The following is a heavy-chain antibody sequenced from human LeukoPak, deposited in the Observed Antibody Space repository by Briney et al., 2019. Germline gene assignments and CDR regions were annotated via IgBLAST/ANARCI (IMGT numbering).Heavy chain of an antibody. CDR2: ISTDNGNT. J-gene: IGHJ4*02. Sequence: ASVKVSCKASNYAFTSYGFSWVRQAPGQGLEWLGWISTDNGNTNYAQKFQGRVTLTTDTSTNTAYMELRSLRSDDTAVYYCARKMGSSSGWHQVFDYWGQGTLVTVSS. CDR1: NYAFTSYG. CDR3: ARKMGSSSGWHQVFDY. D-gene: IGHD6-19*01. V-gene: IGHV1-18*01.